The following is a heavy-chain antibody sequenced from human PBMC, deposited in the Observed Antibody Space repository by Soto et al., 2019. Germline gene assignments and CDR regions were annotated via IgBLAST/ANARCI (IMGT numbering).Heavy chain of an antibody. CDR1: GCSISSYY. Sequence: SETLSLTCTVSGCSISSYYWSWIRQPPGKGLEWIGYIYYSGSTNYNPSLKSRVTISVDTSKNQFSLKLSSVAAADTAVYYCARSPSYYYYYMDVWGKGTTVTVSS. CDR2: IYYSGST. V-gene: IGHV4-59*01. CDR3: ARSPSYYYYYMDV. J-gene: IGHJ6*03.